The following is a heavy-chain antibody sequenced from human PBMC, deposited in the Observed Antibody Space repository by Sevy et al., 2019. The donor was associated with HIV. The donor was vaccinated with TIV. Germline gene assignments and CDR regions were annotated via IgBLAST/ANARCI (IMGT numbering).Heavy chain of an antibody. CDR1: GYSFTSYW. CDR2: IDPSDSYT. Sequence: GESLKISCKGSGYSFTSYWISWVRQMPGKGLEWMGRIDPSDSYTNYSPSFQGHVTISADKSISTAYLQWSSLKASDTAMYYCARGLYYDFWSGYSTGAFDLWGQGTMVTVSS. J-gene: IGHJ3*01. D-gene: IGHD3-3*01. V-gene: IGHV5-10-1*01. CDR3: ARGLYYDFWSGYSTGAFDL.